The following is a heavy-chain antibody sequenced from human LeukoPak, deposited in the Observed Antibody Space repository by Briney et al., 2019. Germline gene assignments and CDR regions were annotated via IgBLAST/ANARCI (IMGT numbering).Heavy chain of an antibody. CDR2: INHSGST. CDR3: ARTTVTFFFDY. V-gene: IGHV4-34*01. J-gene: IGHJ4*02. D-gene: IGHD4-17*01. Sequence: PSETLPLTCAVYGGSFSGYYWSWIRQPPGKGLEWIGEINHSGSTNYNPSLKSRVTISVDTSKNQFSLKLSSVTAADTAVYYCARTTVTFFFDYWGQGTLVTVSS. CDR1: GGSFSGYY.